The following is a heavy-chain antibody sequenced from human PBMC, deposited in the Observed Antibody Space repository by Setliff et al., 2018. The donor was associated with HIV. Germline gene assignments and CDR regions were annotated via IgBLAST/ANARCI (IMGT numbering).Heavy chain of an antibody. CDR1: GGSISSYY. J-gene: IGHJ4*02. CDR3: ASHPLGY. Sequence: PSETLSLTCTVSGGSISSYYWSWIRQPPGKGLEWIGEIYHSGTTHYNPSLKSRVSISVDNSKDQFSLRLTSLTAADTAIYYCASHPLGYWGQGTLVTVSS. CDR2: IYHSGTT. V-gene: IGHV4-59*12.